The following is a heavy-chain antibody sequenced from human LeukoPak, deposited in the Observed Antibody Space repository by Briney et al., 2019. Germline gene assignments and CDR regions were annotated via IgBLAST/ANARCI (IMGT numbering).Heavy chain of an antibody. CDR3: TVDYDFWSVTDAFDI. Sequence: PGGSLRLSCTASGFTFGDYAMSWVRQAPGKGLEWVGFIRSKAYGGTTEYAASVKGRFTISRDDSKSIAYLQMNSLKTEDTAVYYCTVDYDFWSVTDAFDIWGQGTMVTVSS. V-gene: IGHV3-49*04. J-gene: IGHJ3*02. CDR2: IRSKAYGGTT. D-gene: IGHD3-3*01. CDR1: GFTFGDYA.